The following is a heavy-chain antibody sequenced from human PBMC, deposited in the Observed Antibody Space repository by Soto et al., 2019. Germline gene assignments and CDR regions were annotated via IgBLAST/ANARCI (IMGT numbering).Heavy chain of an antibody. CDR1: GGSFSGYY. J-gene: IGHJ4*02. CDR2: INHSGST. Sequence: SETLSLTCAVYGGSFSGYYWSWIRQPPGKGLEWIGEINHSGSTNYNPSLKKLVIISVATSKIQFPLKLSSVTAAATAVYYCARRLRAGHLLSTAIPGDEYFNYWGQGTLVTVSS. D-gene: IGHD2-2*02. V-gene: IGHV4-34*01. CDR3: ARRLRAGHLLSTAIPGDEYFNY.